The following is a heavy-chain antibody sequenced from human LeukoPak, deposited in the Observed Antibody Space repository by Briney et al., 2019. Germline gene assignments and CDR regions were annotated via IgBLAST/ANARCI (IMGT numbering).Heavy chain of an antibody. Sequence: GKSLRLSCAASGFSFSSYDMHWVRQAPGKGLEWVAIIWLDGSAEYYGDSVKGRFTVSRVNSKNTLYLQMDSLRVEDTAVYYCARDLNREDFDYWGQGTLVAVSS. V-gene: IGHV3-33*01. CDR2: IWLDGSAE. D-gene: IGHD1-14*01. J-gene: IGHJ4*02. CDR1: GFSFSSYD. CDR3: ARDLNREDFDY.